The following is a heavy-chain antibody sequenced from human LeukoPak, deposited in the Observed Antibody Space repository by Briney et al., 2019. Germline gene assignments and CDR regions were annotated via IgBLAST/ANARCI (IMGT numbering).Heavy chain of an antibody. CDR1: GFTFSSYA. Sequence: GRSLRLSCAASGFTFSSYAMHWVRQAPGKGLEWVVVISYDGSNKYYADSVKGRFTISRDNSKNTLYLQMNSLRAEDTAVYYCARDGCSSTSCYVPPPYWGQGTLVTVSS. V-gene: IGHV3-30*04. J-gene: IGHJ4*02. CDR2: ISYDGSNK. CDR3: ARDGCSSTSCYVPPPY. D-gene: IGHD2-2*01.